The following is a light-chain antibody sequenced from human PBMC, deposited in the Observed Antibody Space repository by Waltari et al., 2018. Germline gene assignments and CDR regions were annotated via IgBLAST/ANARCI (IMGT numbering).Light chain of an antibody. Sequence: EIVLTQSPGTLSLSPGERATLSCRASQNVGTYLAWYQQKPGQAPRLLIYHASSRATGIPDRFSVSGSGTDFSLTISRLEPEDFAVYYCQNHERLPAMFGQGTNVEIK. J-gene: IGKJ1*01. CDR2: HAS. V-gene: IGKV3-20*01. CDR1: QNVGTY. CDR3: QNHERLPAM.